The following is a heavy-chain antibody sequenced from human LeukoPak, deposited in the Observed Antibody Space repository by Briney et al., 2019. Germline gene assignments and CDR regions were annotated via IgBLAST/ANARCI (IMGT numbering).Heavy chain of an antibody. J-gene: IGHJ4*02. D-gene: IGHD1-20*01. CDR3: ARRDFLTGTYDY. CDR2: INPSGGST. Sequence: ASVKVSCKASGYTFTSYYMHWVRQAPGQGLEWMGIINPSGGSTSYAQKFQGRVTMTRDTSTSTVYMELSSLKASDTAMYYCARRDFLTGTYDYWGQGTLVTVSS. CDR1: GYTFTSYY. V-gene: IGHV1-46*01.